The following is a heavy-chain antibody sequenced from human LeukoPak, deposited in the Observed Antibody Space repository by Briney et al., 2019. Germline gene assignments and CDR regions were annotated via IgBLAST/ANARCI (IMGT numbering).Heavy chain of an antibody. V-gene: IGHV1-2*02. J-gene: IGHJ6*03. D-gene: IGHD3-16*01. Sequence: ASVKVSCKASGYTFTAYYIHWVRQAPGQGLEWLGWINPNSGGTNFAQKFQGRVTITRDTSISTAYMDLSRLRSDDTAVYYCARETSQKGAHYMDVWGKGTTVTISS. CDR1: GYTFTAYY. CDR2: INPNSGGT. CDR3: ARETSQKGAHYMDV.